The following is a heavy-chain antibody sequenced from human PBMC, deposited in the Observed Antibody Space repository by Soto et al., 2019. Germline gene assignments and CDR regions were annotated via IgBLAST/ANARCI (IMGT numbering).Heavy chain of an antibody. D-gene: IGHD2-15*01. J-gene: IGHJ6*04. Sequence: EVHLVESGGGLVQPGGSLRLSCAASGFTVSSKYMSWVRQAPGKGLEWVSLIQSGGPTYYADSVKGRFTISRDTSENTLHLQMDSPRAEDTAVYYCARDDVLCDGVRCYGAPLDVWGKGTTVTVSS. CDR3: ARDDVLCDGVRCYGAPLDV. CDR2: IQSGGPT. V-gene: IGHV3-66*01. CDR1: GFTVSSKY.